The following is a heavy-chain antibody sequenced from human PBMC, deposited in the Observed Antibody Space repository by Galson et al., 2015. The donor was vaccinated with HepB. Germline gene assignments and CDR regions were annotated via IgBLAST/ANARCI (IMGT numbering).Heavy chain of an antibody. J-gene: IGHJ4*02. V-gene: IGHV1-46*01. Sequence: SVKVSCKASGYTFTNYFLHWVRQAPGQGLEWMGQINTKDGITRYAQKVQGRVTVTRDTSTSTVYMELSSLRSEDTAVYYCAREGLRDYGDDVHLRSFDSWGPGTRSPSPQ. CDR3: AREGLRDYGDDVHLRSFDS. D-gene: IGHD4/OR15-4a*01. CDR1: GYTFTNYF. CDR2: INTKDGIT.